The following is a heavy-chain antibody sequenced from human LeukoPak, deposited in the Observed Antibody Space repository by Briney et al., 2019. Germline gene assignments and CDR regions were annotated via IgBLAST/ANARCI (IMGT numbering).Heavy chain of an antibody. Sequence: SETLSLTCNVSGGSISSYYWSWIRQPPGKGLEWIGYIYYSGSTYYSPSLKSRVTISVDTSKNQFSLKLSSVTAADTAVYYCARGLLLTYYYGGNWFDPWGQGTLVTVSS. CDR1: GGSISSYY. J-gene: IGHJ5*02. V-gene: IGHV4-59*12. CDR2: IYYSGST. D-gene: IGHD3-10*01. CDR3: ARGLLLTYYYGGNWFDP.